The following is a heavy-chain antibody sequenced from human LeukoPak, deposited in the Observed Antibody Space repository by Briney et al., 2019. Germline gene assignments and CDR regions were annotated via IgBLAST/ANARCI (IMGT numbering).Heavy chain of an antibody. Sequence: PGGSLRLSCAASGFTFSSYSMNWVRQAPGKGLEWVSSISSSSSYIYYADSVKGRFTISRDNAKNSLYLQMNSLRAEDTAVYYCARDLRYGDYLVDYWGQGTLVTVSS. D-gene: IGHD4-17*01. CDR3: ARDLRYGDYLVDY. CDR1: GFTFSSYS. J-gene: IGHJ4*02. V-gene: IGHV3-21*01. CDR2: ISSSSSYI.